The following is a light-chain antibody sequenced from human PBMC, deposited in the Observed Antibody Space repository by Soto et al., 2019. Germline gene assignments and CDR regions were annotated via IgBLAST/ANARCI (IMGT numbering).Light chain of an antibody. CDR2: GAS. Sequence: IVLSQSPGTLSLSQGERPTLSCRASQSVSSSYLAWYQQKPGQAPRLLIYGASSRATGIPDRFSGSGSGTDFTLTISRLEPEDFAVYYCQQYGSSPLTFGGGTKVDIK. V-gene: IGKV3-20*01. CDR3: QQYGSSPLT. J-gene: IGKJ4*01. CDR1: QSVSSSY.